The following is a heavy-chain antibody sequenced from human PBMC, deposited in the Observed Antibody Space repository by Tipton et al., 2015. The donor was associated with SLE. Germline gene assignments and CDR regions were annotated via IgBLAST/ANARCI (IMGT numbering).Heavy chain of an antibody. CDR2: IYHTGST. CDR3: ARHCSGAGCTHRSVFYGMDV. D-gene: IGHD2-15*01. J-gene: IGHJ6*02. Sequence: TLSLTCTVSGGSISSYYWSWIRQPPGKGLEWIGEIYHTGSTKYNPSLKSRVTISVDKSKNQFSLQLSSVTAADTAVYFCARHCSGAGCTHRSVFYGMDVWGQGTTVTVSS. V-gene: IGHV4-59*08. CDR1: GGSISSYY.